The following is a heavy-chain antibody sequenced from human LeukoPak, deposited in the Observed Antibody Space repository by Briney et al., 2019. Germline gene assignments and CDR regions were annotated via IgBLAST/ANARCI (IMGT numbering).Heavy chain of an antibody. D-gene: IGHD1-26*01. CDR1: GFTFSSYG. J-gene: IGHJ4*02. V-gene: IGHV3-23*01. Sequence: GGSLRLSCAASGFTFSSYGMSWVREAPGKGLEWVSAISGSAVSTYYADSVKGRFTISRDNSKNTLYLQMNSLRAEDTAVYYCARQKVGATTDGRYDYWGQGTLVTVSS. CDR2: ISGSAVST. CDR3: ARQKVGATTDGRYDY.